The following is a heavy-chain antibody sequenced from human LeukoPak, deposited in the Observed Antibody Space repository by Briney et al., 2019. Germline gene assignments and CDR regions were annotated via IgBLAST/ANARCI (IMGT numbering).Heavy chain of an antibody. CDR1: GYTFTGYY. CDR2: INPNSGGT. D-gene: IGHD3-22*01. Sequence: ASVKVSCKASGYTFTGYYMHWVRHAPGQGLEWMGRINPNSGGTNYAQKFQGRVTMTRDTSINTAYMDLSRLRSDDTAVYYCARGSNSVYYFNVVAPYYFDYWGQGTLVTVSS. V-gene: IGHV1-2*06. CDR3: ARGSNSVYYFNVVAPYYFDY. J-gene: IGHJ4*02.